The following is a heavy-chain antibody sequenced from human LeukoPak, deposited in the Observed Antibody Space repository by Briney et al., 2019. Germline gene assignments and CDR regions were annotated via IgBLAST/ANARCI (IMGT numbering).Heavy chain of an antibody. CDR1: GGSFSGYY. D-gene: IGHD3-22*01. CDR2: INHSGST. CDR3: ARSSIYYYDSSGSPEFDY. J-gene: IGHJ4*02. Sequence: SETLSLTYAVYGGSFSGYYWSWIRQPPGKGLEWIGEINHSGSTNYNPSLKSRVTISVDTSKNQFSLKLSSATAADSAVYYCARSSIYYYDSSGSPEFDYWGQGTLVTVSS. V-gene: IGHV4-34*01.